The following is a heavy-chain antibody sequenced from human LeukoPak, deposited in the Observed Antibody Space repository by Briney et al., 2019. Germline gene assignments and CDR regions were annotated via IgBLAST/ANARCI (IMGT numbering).Heavy chain of an antibody. CDR1: GGSFSGYY. CDR3: ARARGLILTGYYSPRGFSYMDV. V-gene: IGHV4-34*01. Sequence: SETLSLTCAVYGGSFSGYYWSWIRQPPGKGLEWIGEINHSGSTNYNPSLKSRVTISVDTSKNQFSLKLSSVTAADTAVYYCARARGLILTGYYSPRGFSYMDVWGKGTTVTVSS. D-gene: IGHD3-9*01. J-gene: IGHJ6*03. CDR2: INHSGST.